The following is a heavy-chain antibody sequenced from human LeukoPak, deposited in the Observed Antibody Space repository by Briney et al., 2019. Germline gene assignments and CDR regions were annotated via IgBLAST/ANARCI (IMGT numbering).Heavy chain of an antibody. J-gene: IGHJ4*02. V-gene: IGHV4-39*07. Sequence: SETLSLTCTVSGASISSTSYYWGWIRQPPGKGLEWIGSSYYSGSTYYNASLKSRVTISVDTSKNQFSMQLSSVTAADTAVYYCARDWNRYAYWGQGTLVTVSS. D-gene: IGHD1-1*01. CDR2: SYYSGST. CDR3: ARDWNRYAY. CDR1: GASISSTSYY.